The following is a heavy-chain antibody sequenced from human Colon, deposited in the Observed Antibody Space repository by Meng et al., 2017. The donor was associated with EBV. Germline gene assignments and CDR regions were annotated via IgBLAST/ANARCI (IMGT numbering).Heavy chain of an antibody. V-gene: IGHV4-31*09. CDR2: VYHRGDT. J-gene: IGHJ4*02. CDR3: GRDQGRELINH. Sequence: QVQLQESGPGRVKPSXXLTLTCTVSGGSISSGGYYWSWIRQHPGKGLEWIGEVYHRGDTNYNPSLKSRVDISVDKSKNQFYLSLFSVTAADTAVYYCGRDQGRELINHWGQGTLGTVSS. D-gene: IGHD1-26*01. CDR1: GGSISSGGYY.